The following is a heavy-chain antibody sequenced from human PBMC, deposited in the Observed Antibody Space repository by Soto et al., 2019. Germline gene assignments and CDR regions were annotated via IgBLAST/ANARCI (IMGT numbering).Heavy chain of an antibody. J-gene: IGHJ3*02. CDR3: AQKGDYYGSGDLNDAFDI. V-gene: IGHV1-69*02. Sequence: SVKVSCKASGGTFSSYTISWLRQAPGQGHEWMGRIIPILGIANYAQKFQGRVTITADKSTSTAYMELSSLRSEDTAVYYCAQKGDYYGSGDLNDAFDIWGQGTMVTVSS. CDR2: IIPILGIA. CDR1: GGTFSSYT. D-gene: IGHD3-10*01.